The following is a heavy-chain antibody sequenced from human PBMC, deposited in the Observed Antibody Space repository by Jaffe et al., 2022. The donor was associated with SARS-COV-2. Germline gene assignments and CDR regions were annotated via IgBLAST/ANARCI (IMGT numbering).Heavy chain of an antibody. CDR1: GFTFSSYG. Sequence: QVQLVESGGGVVQPGRSLRLSCAASGFTFSSYGMHWVRQAPGKGLEWVAVISYDGSNKYYADSVKGRFTISRDNSKNTLYLQMNSLRAEDTAVYYCAKDLLAAAGTGGWDYYYGMDVWGQGTTVTVSS. J-gene: IGHJ6*02. CDR2: ISYDGSNK. CDR3: AKDLLAAAGTGGWDYYYGMDV. D-gene: IGHD6-13*01. V-gene: IGHV3-30*18.